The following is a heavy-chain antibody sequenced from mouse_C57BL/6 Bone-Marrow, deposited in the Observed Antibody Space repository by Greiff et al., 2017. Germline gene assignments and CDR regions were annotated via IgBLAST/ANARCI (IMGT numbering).Heavy chain of an antibody. CDR2: ISDGGSYP. CDR1: GFTFSSYA. V-gene: IGHV5-4*01. J-gene: IGHJ3*01. Sequence: EVKLVESGGGLVKPGGSLKLSCAASGFTFSSYAMSWVRQTPGKRLEWVGTISDGGSYPYYPDNVKGRFTISRDNAKNNLYLQMSHLKSEDTAMYYCAGDSYSNYGPWFAYWGQGTLVTVSA. CDR3: AGDSYSNYGPWFAY. D-gene: IGHD2-5*01.